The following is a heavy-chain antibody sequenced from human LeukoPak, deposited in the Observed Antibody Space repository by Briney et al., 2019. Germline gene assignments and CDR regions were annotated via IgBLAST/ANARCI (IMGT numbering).Heavy chain of an antibody. J-gene: IGHJ5*01. CDR3: AKPISGGLAVTADWFHP. V-gene: IGHV3-23*01. Sequence: GGSLGLSCAASGFAFSVYAMSWLRQPPGKGLEWVSTINANSGTTSYAASVRGRFTISRDNSKNTLYLQLNTLRADDTAAYYCAKPISGGLAVTADWFHPWGEGTLVVVSS. D-gene: IGHD6-19*01. CDR2: INANSGTT. CDR1: GFAFSVYA.